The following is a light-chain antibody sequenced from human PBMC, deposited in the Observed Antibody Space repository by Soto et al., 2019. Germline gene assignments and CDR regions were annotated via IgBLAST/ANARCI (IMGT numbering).Light chain of an antibody. Sequence: EIVMTQSPATLSVSPGERATLSCRASQSVSNNLAWYQQKPGQAPRLLIYVASPRATGIPARFSGSGSGTEFTLTISSLQSEDFSVYYCQQYNKWPLTFGGGTKVETK. CDR2: VAS. CDR3: QQYNKWPLT. CDR1: QSVSNN. V-gene: IGKV3-15*01. J-gene: IGKJ4*01.